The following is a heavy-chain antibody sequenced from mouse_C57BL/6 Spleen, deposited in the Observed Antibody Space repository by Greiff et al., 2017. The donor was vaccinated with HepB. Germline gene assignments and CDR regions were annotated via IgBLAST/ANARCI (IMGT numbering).Heavy chain of an antibody. V-gene: IGHV1-15*01. D-gene: IGHD1-1*01. CDR2: IDPETGGT. Sequence: VQLQQSGAELVRPGASVTLSCKASGYTFTDYEMHWVKQTPVHGLEWIGAIDPETGGTAYNQKFKGKAILTADKSSSTAYMELRSLTSEDSAVYYGTQNTTVVGTRWYFEVWGTGTTVTVSS. CDR3: TQNTTVVGTRWYFEV. CDR1: GYTFTDYE. J-gene: IGHJ1*03.